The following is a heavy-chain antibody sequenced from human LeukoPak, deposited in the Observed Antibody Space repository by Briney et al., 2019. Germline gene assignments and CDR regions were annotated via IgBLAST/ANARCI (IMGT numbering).Heavy chain of an antibody. J-gene: IGHJ6*04. CDR3: AELGITMIGGV. D-gene: IGHD3-10*02. CDR1: GFTFSSYS. Sequence: PGGSLRLSCAASGFTFSSYSMNWVRQAPGKGLKWVSSISSSSSYIHYADSVKGRFTISRDNAKNSLYLQMNSLRAEDTAVYYCAELGITMIGGVWGKGTTVTISS. CDR2: ISSSSSYI. V-gene: IGHV3-21*01.